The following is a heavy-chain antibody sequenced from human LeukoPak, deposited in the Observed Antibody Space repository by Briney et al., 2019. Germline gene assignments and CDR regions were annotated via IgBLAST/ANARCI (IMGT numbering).Heavy chain of an antibody. Sequence: SVKVSCKASGGTFSSYAISWVRQAPGQGLEWMGGIIPILGTANYAQKFQGRVTITADESTSTAYMELRSLRSDDTAVYYCARQSYVWGSYRPDDALDIWGQGTMVTVSP. D-gene: IGHD3-16*02. CDR2: IIPILGTA. V-gene: IGHV1-69*13. CDR1: GGTFSSYA. CDR3: ARQSYVWGSYRPDDALDI. J-gene: IGHJ3*02.